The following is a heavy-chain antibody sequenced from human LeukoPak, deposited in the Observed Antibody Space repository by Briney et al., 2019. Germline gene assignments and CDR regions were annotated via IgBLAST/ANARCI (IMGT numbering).Heavy chain of an antibody. CDR1: GFTFSDYY. CDR2: ISSSGSTI. J-gene: IGHJ4*02. CDR3: ASNPTSYYFDY. Sequence: GGSLRLSCAASGFTFSDYYMSRIRQAPGKGLEWVSYISSSGSTIYYADSVKGRFTISRDNAKNSLYLQMNSLRAEDTAVYYCASNPTSYYFDYWGQGTLVTVSS. V-gene: IGHV3-11*04.